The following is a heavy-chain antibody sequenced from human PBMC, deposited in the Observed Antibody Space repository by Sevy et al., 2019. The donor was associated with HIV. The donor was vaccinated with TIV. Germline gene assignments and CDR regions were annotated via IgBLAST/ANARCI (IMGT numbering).Heavy chain of an antibody. CDR3: ASEYSFAAFFDY. Sequence: GGSLRLSCEGSGFIFNSYWMSWVRQAPGKGLEWVANIKEDGSEENYVDSVKGRFTISRDNAKNSVYLEINSLRVEDTAVYFCASEYSFAAFFDYWGQGTRVTVSS. CDR1: GFIFNSYW. V-gene: IGHV3-7*01. D-gene: IGHD5-12*01. CDR2: IKEDGSEE. J-gene: IGHJ4*02.